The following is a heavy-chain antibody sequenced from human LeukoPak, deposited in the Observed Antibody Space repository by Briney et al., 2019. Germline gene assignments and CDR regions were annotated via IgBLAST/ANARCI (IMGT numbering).Heavy chain of an antibody. CDR3: ARGYSSWNP. V-gene: IGHV4-39*07. J-gene: IGHJ1*01. CDR1: GDSISSSSYF. CDR2: IFRSGST. D-gene: IGHD6-13*01. Sequence: SETLSLTCAVSGDSISSSSYFWGWIRQPPGKGLEWIGTIFRSGSTSYNPSLKSRLTISVDTSKNQFSLKLSSVTAADTAVYYCARGYSSWNPWGQGTLVTVSS.